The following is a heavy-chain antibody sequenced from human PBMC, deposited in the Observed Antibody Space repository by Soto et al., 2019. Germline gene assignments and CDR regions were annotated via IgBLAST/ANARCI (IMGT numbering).Heavy chain of an antibody. Sequence: QVQLVQSGAEVKKPGSSVKVSCKTSGGLFSVFSFNWVRQAPGQGLEWMGGVLPITGSTDYAQKFQGRLTITSDRYTSTIYVELSRLTSGDKANYYCATIRVRGGPLRFEDGGQGSLI. CDR1: GGLFSVFS. V-gene: IGHV1-69*06. CDR2: VLPITGST. CDR3: ATIRVRGGPLRFED. D-gene: IGHD5-12*01. J-gene: IGHJ4*01.